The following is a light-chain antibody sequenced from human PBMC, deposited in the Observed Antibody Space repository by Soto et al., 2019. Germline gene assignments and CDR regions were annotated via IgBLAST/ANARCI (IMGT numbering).Light chain of an antibody. CDR1: QSVSSN. Sequence: IVMTRSPVTLSVSPGGRVTLSCRASQSVSSNLAWYQQKPGQAPSLLIYGAFTRATGIPARFSGTGSGTEFTLTISSLQSEDFALYYCQQYNDWHMTFGQGTKVDIK. CDR2: GAF. CDR3: QQYNDWHMT. V-gene: IGKV3-15*01. J-gene: IGKJ1*01.